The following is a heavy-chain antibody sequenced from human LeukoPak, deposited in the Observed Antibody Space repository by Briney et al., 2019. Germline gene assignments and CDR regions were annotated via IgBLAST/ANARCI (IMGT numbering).Heavy chain of an antibody. CDR2: IYYSGST. J-gene: IGHJ4*02. D-gene: IGHD3-10*01. Sequence: SETLSLTCTVSGGSISSSSYFWGWIRQPPGKGLEWIGSIYYSGSTYYNPSLKNRATISVDTSKIQFSLKLSSVTAADTAVYYCARLVRFTMVRGAHFDYWGQGTLVTASS. CDR1: GGSISSSSYF. CDR3: ARLVRFTMVRGAHFDY. V-gene: IGHV4-39*01.